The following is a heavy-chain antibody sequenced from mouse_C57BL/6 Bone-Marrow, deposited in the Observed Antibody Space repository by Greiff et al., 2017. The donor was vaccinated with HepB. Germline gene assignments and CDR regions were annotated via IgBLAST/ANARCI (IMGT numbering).Heavy chain of an antibody. J-gene: IGHJ2*01. CDR3: ARDYYGRKDY. CDR1: GYTFTSYT. CDR2: INPSSGYT. Sequence: VQLQESGAELARPGASVKMSCKASGYTFTSYTMHWVKQRPGQGLEWIGYINPSSGYTKYNQKFKDKATLTADKSSSTAYMQLSSLTSEDSAVYYCARDYYGRKDYWGQGTTLTVSS. V-gene: IGHV1-4*01. D-gene: IGHD1-1*01.